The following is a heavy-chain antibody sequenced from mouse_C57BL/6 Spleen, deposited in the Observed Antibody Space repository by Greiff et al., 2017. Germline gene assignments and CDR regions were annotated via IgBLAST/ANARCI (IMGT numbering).Heavy chain of an antibody. Sequence: VQLQQPGAELVRPGSSVKLSCKASGYTFTSYWMHWVQQRPIKGLEWIGNINPSDSETHYNQKFKDKATLTVDKSSSTAYMQLSSLTSEDAAVYYCARHGGSSYLDYWGQGSALAVSS. D-gene: IGHD1-1*01. J-gene: IGHJ2*01. CDR1: GYTFTSYW. V-gene: IGHV1-52*01. CDR3: ARHGGSSYLDY. CDR2: INPSDSET.